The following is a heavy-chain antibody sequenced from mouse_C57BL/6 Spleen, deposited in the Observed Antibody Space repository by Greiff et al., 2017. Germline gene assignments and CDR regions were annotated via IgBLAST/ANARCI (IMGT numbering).Heavy chain of an antibody. CDR1: GYSITSGYY. CDR2: ISYDGSN. D-gene: IGHD1-1*01. CDR3: ARDYDSRYVDY. J-gene: IGHJ2*01. V-gene: IGHV3-6*01. Sequence: EVKLMESGPGLVKPSQSLSLTCSVTGYSITSGYYWNWIRQFPGNKLEWMGYISYDGSNNYNPSLKNRISITRDTSKNQFFLKLNSVTTEDTATYYCARDYDSRYVDYWGQGTTLTVSS.